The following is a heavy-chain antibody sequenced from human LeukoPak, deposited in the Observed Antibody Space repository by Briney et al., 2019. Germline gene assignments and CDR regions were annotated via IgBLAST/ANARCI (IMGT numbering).Heavy chain of an antibody. CDR2: INHSGST. V-gene: IGHV4-34*01. D-gene: IGHD2-2*01. J-gene: IGHJ6*03. CDR1: GGSLNGYY. CDR3: ARAPLNDIVVVPAAGNYYYHYMDV. Sequence: SETLSLTCAAYGGSLNGYYWLWIRQPPGKALQLIGEINHSGSTNYNPSLKSRVTISVDTSKNQFSLKLSSVTAADTAVYYCARAPLNDIVVVPAAGNYYYHYMDVWGKGTTVTASS.